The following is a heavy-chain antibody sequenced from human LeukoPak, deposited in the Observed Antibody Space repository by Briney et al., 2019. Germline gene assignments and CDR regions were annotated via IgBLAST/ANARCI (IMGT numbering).Heavy chain of an antibody. V-gene: IGHV3-23*01. D-gene: IGHD5-12*01. CDR3: AKDQRPDTGYDIDS. CDR2: IWPNGATT. J-gene: IGHJ4*02. CDR1: GFTFSGYS. Sequence: GGSLRLSCAASGFTFSGYSINWVRQAPRKGLEWVSVIWPNGATTFYADSVKGRFTISRDNAQSTVYLQMNSLRAEDTAIYYCAKDQRPDTGYDIDSWGQGTLVTVSS.